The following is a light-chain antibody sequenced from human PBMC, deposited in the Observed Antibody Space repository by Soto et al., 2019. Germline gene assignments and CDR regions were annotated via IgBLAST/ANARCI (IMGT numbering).Light chain of an antibody. CDR2: DAS. CDR1: QGIGST. CDR3: QQYAGPPTT. J-gene: IGKJ5*01. Sequence: EIVMTQSPATLSVSPGEGATLSCRASQGIGSTLAWYQHKPGQTPRLLIYDASTRATGVPARFSGGGSGTDFTLTISRLEPEDFAVYFCQQYAGPPTTFGQGTRLEIK. V-gene: IGKV3-15*01.